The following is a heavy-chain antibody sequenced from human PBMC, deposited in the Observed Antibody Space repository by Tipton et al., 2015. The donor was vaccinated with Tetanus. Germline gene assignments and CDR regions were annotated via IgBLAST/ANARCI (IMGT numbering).Heavy chain of an antibody. D-gene: IGHD3-22*01. CDR2: IDPNSGGT. Sequence: QMQLVQSGAELKKPGASLKVSCKASGYTFTGYYMYWVRQAPGQGLEWVGWIDPNSGGTIYAQNFQGRVTMTRDTSISTVYMELSRLRSDDTAVYYCARDRGDYIYYGMDVWGPGTTVTVS. V-gene: IGHV1-2*02. J-gene: IGHJ6*02. CDR3: ARDRGDYIYYGMDV. CDR1: GYTFTGYY.